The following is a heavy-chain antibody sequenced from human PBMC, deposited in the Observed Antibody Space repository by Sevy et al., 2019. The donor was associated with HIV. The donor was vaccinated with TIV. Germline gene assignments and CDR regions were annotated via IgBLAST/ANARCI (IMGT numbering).Heavy chain of an antibody. V-gene: IGHV3-21*01. CDR3: AREVTYYYYGMDV. J-gene: IGHJ6*02. CDR2: ISSRSSYI. D-gene: IGHD4-4*01. CDR1: GFTFSSYS. Sequence: GESLKISCAASGFTFSSYSMNWVRQAPGKGLVWVSSISSRSSYIYYADSVKGRFTISRDNAKNSLYLQMNSLRAEDTAVYYCAREVTYYYYGMDVWGQWTTVTVSS.